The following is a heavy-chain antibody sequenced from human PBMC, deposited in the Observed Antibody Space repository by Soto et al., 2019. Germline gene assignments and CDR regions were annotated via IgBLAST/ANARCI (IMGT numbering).Heavy chain of an antibody. CDR2: IRSKAYGGTT. J-gene: IGHJ6*02. CDR3: TRXGNYDFWSGSPYYGMDV. CDR1: GFTFGYYA. D-gene: IGHD3-3*01. Sequence: GGSLRLSCTASGFTFGYYAMSWVRQAPGKGLEWVGFIRSKAYGGTTEYAASVKGRFTISRDDSKSIAYLQMNSLKTEDTAVYYCTRXGNYDFWSGSPYYGMDVWGQGTTVTVSS. V-gene: IGHV3-49*04.